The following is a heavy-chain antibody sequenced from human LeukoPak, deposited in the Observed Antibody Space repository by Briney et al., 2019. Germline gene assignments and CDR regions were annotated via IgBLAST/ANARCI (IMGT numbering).Heavy chain of an antibody. Sequence: GGSLRLSCAASGFTFSSYGMHWVRQASGKGLEWVGRIRTKDDNYATAYAASVKGRFTISRDDSKNTAYLQMNSLKTEDTAIYYCTRLGDYYNSGDYWGQGTLVTVSS. CDR1: GFTFSSYG. J-gene: IGHJ4*02. V-gene: IGHV3-73*01. CDR2: IRTKDDNYAT. D-gene: IGHD3-22*01. CDR3: TRLGDYYNSGDY.